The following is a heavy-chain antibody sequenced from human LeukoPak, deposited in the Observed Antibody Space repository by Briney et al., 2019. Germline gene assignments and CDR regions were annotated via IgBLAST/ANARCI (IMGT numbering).Heavy chain of an antibody. J-gene: IGHJ6*02. CDR2: IYYSGST. V-gene: IGHV4-31*03. CDR1: GGSISSGGYY. CDR3: ARGDIVVVGYYYYGMDV. Sequence: PSQTLSLTCTVSGGSISSGGYYWSWIRQHPGTGLEWIGYIYYSGSTYYNPSLKSRVTISVDTSKNQFSLKLSSVTAADTAVYYCARGDIVVVGYYYYGMDVWGQGTTVTVSS. D-gene: IGHD2-2*01.